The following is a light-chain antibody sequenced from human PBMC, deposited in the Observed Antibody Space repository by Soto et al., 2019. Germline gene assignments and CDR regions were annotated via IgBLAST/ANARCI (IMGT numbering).Light chain of an antibody. Sequence: AIQMTQSPSSLSASVGDRVTITCRASQYIRNDLGWYQQKPGKAPTLLIYGASTLASGVPSRFSGSGSGTDFSLTITSLQPEDFATYYCLQDYKYPLTFGQGTKLEIK. J-gene: IGKJ2*01. V-gene: IGKV1-6*01. CDR2: GAS. CDR1: QYIRND. CDR3: LQDYKYPLT.